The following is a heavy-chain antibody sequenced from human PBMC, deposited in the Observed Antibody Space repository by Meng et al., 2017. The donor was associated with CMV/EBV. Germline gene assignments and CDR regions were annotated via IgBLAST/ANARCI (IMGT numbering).Heavy chain of an antibody. CDR2: IWYDGSNK. Sequence: GESLKISCAASGFTFSSYGMHWVRQAPGKGLEWVAVIWYDGSNKYYADSVKGRFTISRDNSKNTLYLQMNSLRAEDTAVYYCAKVAYGGNSPHEDFDYWDQGTLVTVSS. CDR1: GFTFSSYG. J-gene: IGHJ4*02. D-gene: IGHD4-23*01. CDR3: AKVAYGGNSPHEDFDY. V-gene: IGHV3-33*06.